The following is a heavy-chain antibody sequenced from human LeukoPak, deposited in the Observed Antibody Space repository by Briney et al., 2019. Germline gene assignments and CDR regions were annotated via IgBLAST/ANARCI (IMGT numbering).Heavy chain of an antibody. V-gene: IGHV3-7*03. CDR3: ATPLDYYDSSGYHQGGD. J-gene: IGHJ4*02. Sequence: GGSLRLSCAASGFTFSSHWMTWVRQAPGKGLEWVANIKQDGNKKNYVDSVKGRFTISKDNAKNSLYLQMNSLRAEDTAVYYCATPLDYYDSSGYHQGGDWGQGTLVTVSS. CDR1: GFTFSSHW. CDR2: IKQDGNKK. D-gene: IGHD3-22*01.